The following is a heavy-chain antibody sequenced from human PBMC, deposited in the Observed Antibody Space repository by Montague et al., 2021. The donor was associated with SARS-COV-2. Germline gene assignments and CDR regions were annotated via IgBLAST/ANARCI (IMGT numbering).Heavy chain of an antibody. CDR1: GFTSGDYQ. CDR3: ARSPRGSGTGWLDY. D-gene: IGHD3/OR15-3a*01. V-gene: IGHV3-7*01. CDR2: INQDETAK. Sequence: SLRLSCAASGFTSGDYQMTWVRQAPGKGLQWVASINQDETAKTYVGSVKGRFTISRDNAKNSLILQMNSLKDEDTAVYYCARSPRGSGTGWLDYWGQGTLVTVSS. J-gene: IGHJ4*02.